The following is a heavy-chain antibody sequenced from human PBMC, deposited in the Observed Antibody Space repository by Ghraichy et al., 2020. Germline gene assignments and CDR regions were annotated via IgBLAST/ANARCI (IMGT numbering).Heavy chain of an antibody. V-gene: IGHV3-21*01. CDR3: GSSYHYYYGMDV. CDR2: ISSSSSYI. Sequence: LSLTCAASGFTFSSYSMNWVRQAPGKGLEWVSSISSSSSYIYYADSVKGRFTISRDNAKNSLYLQMNSLRAEDTAVYYCGSSYHYYYGMDVWGQGTTVTVSS. J-gene: IGHJ6*02. D-gene: IGHD6-6*01. CDR1: GFTFSSYS.